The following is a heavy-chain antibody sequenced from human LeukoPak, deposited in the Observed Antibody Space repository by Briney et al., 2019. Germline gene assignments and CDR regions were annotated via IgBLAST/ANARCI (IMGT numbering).Heavy chain of an antibody. CDR3: ARRIAARQNYYYYYMDV. J-gene: IGHJ6*03. V-gene: IGHV1-8*01. CDR1: GYTFTSCD. Sequence: ASVKVSCKASGYTFTSCDINWVRQATGQGLEWMGWMNPNSGNTGYAQKFQGRVTMTRNTSISTAYMELSSLRSEDTAVYYCARRIAARQNYYYYYMDVWGKGTTITVSS. CDR2: MNPNSGNT. D-gene: IGHD6-6*01.